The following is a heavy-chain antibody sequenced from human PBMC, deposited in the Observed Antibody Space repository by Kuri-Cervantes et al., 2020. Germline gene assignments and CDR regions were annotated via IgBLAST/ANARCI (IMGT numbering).Heavy chain of an antibody. CDR1: GFTFDDYA. V-gene: IGHV3-9*01. J-gene: IGHJ4*02. Sequence: SLKISCAASGFTFDDYAMHWVRQAPGKGLEWVSGINWNSGSKVYADSVKGRFAISRDNAKSSLYLQMNSLRTEDTALYYCAKGLYDSGDCSLDYWGQGALVTVSS. D-gene: IGHD3-10*01. CDR3: AKGLYDSGDCSLDY. CDR2: INWNSGSK.